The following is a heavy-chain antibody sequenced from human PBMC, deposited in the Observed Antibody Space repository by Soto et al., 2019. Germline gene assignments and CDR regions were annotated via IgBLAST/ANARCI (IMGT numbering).Heavy chain of an antibody. Sequence: EVQLVETGGDSIQPGGSLRLSCAASGFSVTASNMNWVRQAPGKGLEWVSVIFGADETYYADSVRGRFTISRDNSKNTGYLQMDSLRTEDTALYYCARGGFDWGQGTLVTVSS. CDR2: IFGADET. D-gene: IGHD3-16*01. J-gene: IGHJ4*02. V-gene: IGHV3-53*02. CDR1: GFSVTASN. CDR3: ARGGFD.